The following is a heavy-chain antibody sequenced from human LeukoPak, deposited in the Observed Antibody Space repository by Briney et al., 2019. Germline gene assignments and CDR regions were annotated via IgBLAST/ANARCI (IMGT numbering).Heavy chain of an antibody. CDR1: GYTFTSYY. D-gene: IGHD1-26*01. CDR2: INPSGGST. CDR3: AKTGSYLSFDI. J-gene: IGHJ4*02. Sequence: ASVKVSCKXSGYTFTSYYMHWVQQAPGQGLEWMGIINPSGGSTSYAQEFQGRVTMTRDTSTSTVYMELSSLRSEDTAVYYCAKTGSYLSFDIWGQGTLVTVSS. V-gene: IGHV1-46*01.